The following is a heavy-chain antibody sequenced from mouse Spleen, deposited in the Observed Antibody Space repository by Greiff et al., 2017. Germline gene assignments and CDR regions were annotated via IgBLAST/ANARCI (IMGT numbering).Heavy chain of an antibody. CDR1: GFNIKDDY. V-gene: IGHV14-4*01. CDR2: IDPENGDT. J-gene: IGHJ3*01. CDR3: TTGAYGYDGWFAY. Sequence: VQLQQSGAELVRPGASVKLSCTASGFNIKDDYMHWVKQRPEQGLEWIGWIDPENGDTEYASKFQGKATITADTSSNTAYLQLSSLTSEDTAVYYCTTGAYGYDGWFAYWGQGTLVTVSA. D-gene: IGHD2-2*01.